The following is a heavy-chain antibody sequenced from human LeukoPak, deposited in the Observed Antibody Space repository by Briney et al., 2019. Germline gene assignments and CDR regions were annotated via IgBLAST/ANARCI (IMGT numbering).Heavy chain of an antibody. Sequence: GGSLRLSCAASGFTFSSYWMHWVRQAPGKGLEWVANIKQDGSEKRYVDPVKGRFTISRDNAKNSLYLQMNSLRAEDTAVYYCARAPATNEWRCMDYWGQGTLVTVSS. CDR2: IKQDGSEK. V-gene: IGHV3-7*01. J-gene: IGHJ4*02. CDR1: GFTFSSYW. CDR3: ARAPATNEWRCMDY. D-gene: IGHD2-8*02.